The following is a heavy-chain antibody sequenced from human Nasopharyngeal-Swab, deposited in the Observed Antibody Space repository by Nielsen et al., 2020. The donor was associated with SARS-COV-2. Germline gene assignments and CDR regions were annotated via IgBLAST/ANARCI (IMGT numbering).Heavy chain of an antibody. CDR3: ARDESWRYYYGMDV. D-gene: IGHD1-1*01. J-gene: IGHJ6*02. CDR2: IYYSGST. CDR1: GGSISSYY. Sequence: SETLSLTCTVSGGSISSYYWSWIRQPPGKGLEWIGYIYYSGSTNYNPSLKSRVTISVGTSKNQFSLKLSSVTAADTAVYYCARDESWRYYYGMDVWGQGTTVTVSS. V-gene: IGHV4-59*12.